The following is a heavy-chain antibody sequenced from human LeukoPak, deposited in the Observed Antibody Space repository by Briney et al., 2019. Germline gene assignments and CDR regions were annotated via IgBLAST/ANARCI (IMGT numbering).Heavy chain of an antibody. CDR1: GGSISRYY. D-gene: IGHD5-18*01. J-gene: IGHJ6*02. V-gene: IGHV4-59*01. Sequence: KPSETLSLTCTVSGGSISRYYWSWIRQPPGKGLEWIGYIYYSGSTNYNPSLKSRVTISVDTSKSQFSLKLTSVTAADTAVYYCARDRDTAMGSSYYYGMDVWGQGATVTVSS. CDR3: ARDRDTAMGSSYYYGMDV. CDR2: IYYSGST.